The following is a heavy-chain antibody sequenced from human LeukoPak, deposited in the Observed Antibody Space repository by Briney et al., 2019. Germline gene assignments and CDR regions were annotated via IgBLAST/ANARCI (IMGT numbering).Heavy chain of an antibody. CDR1: EFTFSDYY. V-gene: IGHV3-11*04. Sequence: GGSLRLSCAASEFTFSDYYMRWIRQAPGKGLAWVSYISSTSSTKYYAGSVKGRFTISRDNAKNSLYLQMNSLRAEDTAMYYCARCGDGLPCDFDNWGQGTLVTVSS. J-gene: IGHJ4*02. CDR2: ISSTSSTK. D-gene: IGHD3-10*01. CDR3: ARCGDGLPCDFDN.